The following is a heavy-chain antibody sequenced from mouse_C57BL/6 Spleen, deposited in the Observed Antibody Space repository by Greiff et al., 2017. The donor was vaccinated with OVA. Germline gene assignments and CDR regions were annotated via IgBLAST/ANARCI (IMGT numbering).Heavy chain of an antibody. D-gene: IGHD4-1*01. J-gene: IGHJ1*03. V-gene: IGHV1-55*01. Sequence: QVQLQQPGAELVKPGASVKMSCKASGYTFTSYWITWVKQRPGQGLEWIGDIYPGSGSTNYNEKFKSKATLTVDTSSSTAYMQLSSLTSEDSAVYYCASDLTGTGDWYFDVWGTGTTVTVSS. CDR3: ASDLTGTGDWYFDV. CDR1: GYTFTSYW. CDR2: IYPGSGST.